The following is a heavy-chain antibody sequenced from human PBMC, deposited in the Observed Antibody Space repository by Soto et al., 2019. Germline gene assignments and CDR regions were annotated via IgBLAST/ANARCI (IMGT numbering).Heavy chain of an antibody. CDR3: ARASGGHVVVVAATLDY. CDR1: GYTFTGYY. D-gene: IGHD2-15*01. Sequence: GASVKVSCKASGYTFTGYYMHWVRQAPGQGLEWMGWINPNSGGTNYAQKFQGRVTMTRDTSISTAYMELSRPRSDDTAVYYCARASGGHVVVVAATLDYWGQGTLVTVSS. CDR2: INPNSGGT. V-gene: IGHV1-2*02. J-gene: IGHJ4*02.